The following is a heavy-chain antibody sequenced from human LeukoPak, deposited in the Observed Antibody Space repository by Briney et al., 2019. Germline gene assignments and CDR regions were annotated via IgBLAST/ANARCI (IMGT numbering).Heavy chain of an antibody. CDR2: IYYSGST. V-gene: IGHV4-59*01. Sequence: ESSETLSLTCTVSGGSISSYYWSWIRQPPGKGLEWIGYIYYSGSTNYNPSLKSRVTISVDTSKNQFSLKLSSVTAADTAVYYCARGWTGTTPFDYWGQGTLVTVSS. J-gene: IGHJ4*02. CDR1: GGSISSYY. D-gene: IGHD1-7*01. CDR3: ARGWTGTTPFDY.